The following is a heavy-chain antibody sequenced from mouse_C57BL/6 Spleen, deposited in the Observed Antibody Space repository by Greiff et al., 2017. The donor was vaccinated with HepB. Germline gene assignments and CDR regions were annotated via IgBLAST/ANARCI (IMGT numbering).Heavy chain of an antibody. Sequence: EVKLMESGGGLVKPGGSLKLSCAASGFTFSDYGMHWVRQAPEKGLEWVAYISSGSSTIYYADTVKGRFTISRENAKNTLFLQMTSLRSEDTAMYYCARGRSYDYDGFDYWGQGTTLTVSS. CDR3: ARGRSYDYDGFDY. V-gene: IGHV5-17*01. CDR2: ISSGSSTI. D-gene: IGHD2-4*01. J-gene: IGHJ2*01. CDR1: GFTFSDYG.